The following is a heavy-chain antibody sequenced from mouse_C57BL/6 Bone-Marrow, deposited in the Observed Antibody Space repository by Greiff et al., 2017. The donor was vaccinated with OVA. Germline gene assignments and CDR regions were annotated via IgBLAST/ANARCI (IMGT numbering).Heavy chain of an antibody. Sequence: QVQLQQSGAELARPGASVKMSCKASGYTFTSYTIHWVKQRPGQGLEWIGYIDPTNDHTNYNQKFKGKATLPADKTSSTAYMQLSSLSSEDSAVYYCTRGYYFDYWGQGTALTVSS. CDR1: GYTFTSYT. CDR3: TRGYYFDY. V-gene: IGHV1-4*01. J-gene: IGHJ2*01. CDR2: IDPTNDHT.